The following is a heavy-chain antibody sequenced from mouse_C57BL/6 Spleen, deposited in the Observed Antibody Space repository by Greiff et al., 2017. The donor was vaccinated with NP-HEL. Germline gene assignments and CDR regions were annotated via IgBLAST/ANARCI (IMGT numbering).Heavy chain of an antibody. CDR3: TRRGTLWYFDY. Sequence: VKLMESGAELVRPGASVTLSCTASGYTFTDYEMHWVKQTPVHGLEWIGAIDPETGGTAYNQKFKGKALLTADKSSSTAYMELRSLTSEDSAVYYCTRRGTLWYFDYWGQGTTLTVSS. V-gene: IGHV1-15*01. J-gene: IGHJ2*01. D-gene: IGHD4-1*01. CDR1: GYTFTDYE. CDR2: IDPETGGT.